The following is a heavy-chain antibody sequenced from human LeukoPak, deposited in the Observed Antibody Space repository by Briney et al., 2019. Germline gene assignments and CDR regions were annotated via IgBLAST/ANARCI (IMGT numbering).Heavy chain of an antibody. Sequence: SETLSLTCTVSGGSTSSHYWSWIRQPPGKGLEWIGYIYYSGSTNYNPSLKSRVTISVDTSKNQFSLKLSSVTAADTAVYYCASLLWFGASEGAFDIWGQGTMVTVSS. J-gene: IGHJ3*02. CDR3: ASLLWFGASEGAFDI. CDR2: IYYSGST. V-gene: IGHV4-59*11. D-gene: IGHD3-10*01. CDR1: GGSTSSHY.